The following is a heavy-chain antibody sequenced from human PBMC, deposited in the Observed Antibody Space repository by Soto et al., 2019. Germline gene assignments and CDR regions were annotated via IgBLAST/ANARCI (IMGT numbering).Heavy chain of an antibody. V-gene: IGHV3-64*01. CDR3: ARDEDIVVVPAAIPYGMDV. CDR1: GFTFSSYA. J-gene: IGHJ6*02. Sequence: EVQLVESGGGLVQPGGSLRLSCAASGFTFSSYAMHWVRQAPGKGLEYVSAISSNGGSTYYANSVKGRFTISRDNSKNTLYLQMGSLRAEDMAVYYCARDEDIVVVPAAIPYGMDVWGQGTTVTVSS. CDR2: ISSNGGST. D-gene: IGHD2-2*01.